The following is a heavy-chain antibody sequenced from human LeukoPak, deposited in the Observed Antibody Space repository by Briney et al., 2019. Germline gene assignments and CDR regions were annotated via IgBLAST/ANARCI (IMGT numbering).Heavy chain of an antibody. CDR1: GFTFSDYY. D-gene: IGHD1-26*01. J-gene: IGHJ4*02. Sequence: GGSLRLSCAASGFTFSDYYMSWIRQAPGKGLEWVSYISSSGSTIYYADSVKGRFTISRDNAKNSLYLQLNSLRAEDTAVYYSARNGIMGAGYYFDYWGQGTLVTDSS. CDR2: ISSSGSTI. V-gene: IGHV3-11*04. CDR3: ARNGIMGAGYYFDY.